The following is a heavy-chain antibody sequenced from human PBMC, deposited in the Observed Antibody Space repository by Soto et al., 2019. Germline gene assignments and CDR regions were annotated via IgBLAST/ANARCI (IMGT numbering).Heavy chain of an antibody. CDR1: DCSISAYY. J-gene: IGHJ3*02. CDR2: VDSSGNT. CDR3: AREALYGGISNARDI. Sequence: LETLSLPCTVPDCSISAYYWNWIRQPPGKGLEWIGYVDSSGNTDYNSSLKSRVTISVDSSKNQFSLKLNSLTAADTAVYYCAREALYGGISNARDIWGQGTTVTVSS. D-gene: IGHD4-17*01. V-gene: IGHV4-59*01.